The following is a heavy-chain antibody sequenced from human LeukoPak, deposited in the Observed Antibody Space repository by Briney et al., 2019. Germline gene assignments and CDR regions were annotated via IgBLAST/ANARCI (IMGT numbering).Heavy chain of an antibody. CDR2: IAAAGDT. V-gene: IGHV3-13*01. CDR1: GFTFSSYD. J-gene: IGHJ5*02. Sequence: PGGSLRLSCAASGFTFSSYDMHWVRQPAGKGLEWVSAIAAAGDTYYPDTVKGRFTISRENAKNSLYLQMNSLRVGDTAVYYCARGGDGSDPWGQGTLVTVSS. D-gene: IGHD3-16*01. CDR3: ARGGDGSDP.